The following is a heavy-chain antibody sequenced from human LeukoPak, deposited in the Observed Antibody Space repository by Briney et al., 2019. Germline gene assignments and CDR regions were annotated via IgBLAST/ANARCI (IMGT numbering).Heavy chain of an antibody. CDR1: GFTFSTYT. D-gene: IGHD7-27*01. Sequence: AGGSLRLSCAASGFTFSTYTMYWVRHPPGKRLEWVSIIGNNGGGIHYADSVGGWFTISRDNSKNALYLQMNSLRVEDTAVYYCAIDPNWGTHSWGQGVLVTVSS. CDR2: IGNNGGGI. V-gene: IGHV3-23*01. J-gene: IGHJ4*02. CDR3: AIDPNWGTHS.